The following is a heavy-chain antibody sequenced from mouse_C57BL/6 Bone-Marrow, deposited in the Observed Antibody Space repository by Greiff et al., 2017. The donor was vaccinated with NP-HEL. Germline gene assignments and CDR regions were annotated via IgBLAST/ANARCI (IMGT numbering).Heavy chain of an antibody. CDR1: GVDFSRYW. D-gene: IGHD1-1*01. J-gene: IGHJ3*01. CDR3: ANLYYGSSYDGFAY. CDR2: INPDSSTI. V-gene: IGHV4-1*01. Sequence: TASGVDFSRYWMSWVRRAPGKGLEWIGEINPDSSTINYAPSLKDKFIISRDNAKNTLYLQMSKVRSEDTALYYCANLYYGSSYDGFAYWGQGTLVTVSA.